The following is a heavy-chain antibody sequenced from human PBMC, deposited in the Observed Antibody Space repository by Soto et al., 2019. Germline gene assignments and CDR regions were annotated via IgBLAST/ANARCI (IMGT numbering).Heavy chain of an antibody. CDR1: GYTFTGYY. CDR2: INPNSGGT. Sequence: ASVKVSCKASGYTFTGYYMHWVRQAPGQGLEWMGWINPNSGGTNYAQKFQGWVTMTRDTSISTAYMELSRLRSDDTAVYYCARGGTMVRGVIQVFLARGSDAFDIWGQGTMVTVSS. J-gene: IGHJ3*02. CDR3: ARGGTMVRGVIQVFLARGSDAFDI. D-gene: IGHD3-10*01. V-gene: IGHV1-2*04.